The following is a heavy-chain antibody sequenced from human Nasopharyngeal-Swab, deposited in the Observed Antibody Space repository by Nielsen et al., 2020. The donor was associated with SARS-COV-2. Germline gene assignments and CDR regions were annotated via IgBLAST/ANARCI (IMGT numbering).Heavy chain of an antibody. Sequence: ASVKVSCKASGYTFSSCTIHWVRQPPGQRLEWMGWINADNGNTKYSQNFQGRVTITRDTSASTAYMELSSLRSEDTAVYFCARRGDGELDYWGQGTLVTVSS. CDR1: GYTFSSCT. D-gene: IGHD4-17*01. CDR3: ARRGDGELDY. CDR2: INADNGNT. V-gene: IGHV1-3*01. J-gene: IGHJ4*02.